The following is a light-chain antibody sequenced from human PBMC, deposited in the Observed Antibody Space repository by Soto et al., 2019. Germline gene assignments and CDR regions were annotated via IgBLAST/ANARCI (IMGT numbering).Light chain of an antibody. J-gene: IGKJ2*01. Sequence: DIQMTQSPSSLSAAVGDRVTITCRASQDINKYLNWYRQTPGKAPNLLIFATSTLHSGVPSRFSGSRSGTDFSLTISSLRPEDFATYYCQQSYSSPYTFGQGTKLEF. CDR1: QDINKY. CDR3: QQSYSSPYT. CDR2: ATS. V-gene: IGKV1-39*01.